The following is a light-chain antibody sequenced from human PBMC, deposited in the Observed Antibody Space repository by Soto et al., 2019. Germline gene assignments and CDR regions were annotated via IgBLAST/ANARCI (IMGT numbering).Light chain of an antibody. V-gene: IGKV3-11*01. CDR2: DAS. Sequence: EIVLTQSPATLSLSPGERATLSCRASQSVSSYLAWYQQKPGQAPRLLIYDASNRATGIPARFSGSGSGTDCTLTISRLEPEDFAVYYCQQRRTFGQGTKVEIK. CDR3: QQRRT. CDR1: QSVSSY. J-gene: IGKJ1*01.